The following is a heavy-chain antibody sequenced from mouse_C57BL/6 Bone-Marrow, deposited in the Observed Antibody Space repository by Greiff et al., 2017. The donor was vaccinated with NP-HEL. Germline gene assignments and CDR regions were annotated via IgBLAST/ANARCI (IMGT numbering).Heavy chain of an antibody. V-gene: IGHV1-22*01. CDR3: ARRYYYGSSSYAMDY. CDR1: GYTFTDYN. J-gene: IGHJ4*01. CDR2: INPNNGGT. Sequence: VQLKQSGPELVKPGASVKMSCKASGYTFTDYNMHWVKQSHGKSLEWIGYINPNNGGTSYNQKFKGKATLTVHKSSSTAYMELRSLTSEDSAVYYCARRYYYGSSSYAMDYWGQGTSVTVSS. D-gene: IGHD1-1*01.